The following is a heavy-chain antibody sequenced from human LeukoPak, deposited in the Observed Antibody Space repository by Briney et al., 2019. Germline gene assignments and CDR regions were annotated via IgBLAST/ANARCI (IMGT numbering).Heavy chain of an antibody. CDR1: GGSISSGSYY. CDR3: ARDTRSGNWNYWFDP. CDR2: IYTSGST. D-gene: IGHD1-7*01. J-gene: IGHJ5*02. V-gene: IGHV4-61*02. Sequence: SETLSLTCTVSGGSISSGSYYWSWIRQPAGKGLEWIGRIYTSGSTNYNPSLKSRVTISVDTSKNQFSLKLSSVTAADTAVYYSARDTRSGNWNYWFDPWGQGTLVTVSS.